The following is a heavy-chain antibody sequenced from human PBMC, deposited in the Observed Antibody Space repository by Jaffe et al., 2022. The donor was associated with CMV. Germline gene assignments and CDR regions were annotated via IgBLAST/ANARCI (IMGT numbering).Heavy chain of an antibody. CDR1: GYTFTGFF. V-gene: IGHV1-2*02. CDR3: ARRGDTLYYSSSYFDL. CDR2: INPNTGGT. J-gene: IGHJ2*01. D-gene: IGHD6-6*01. Sequence: QVQLEQSGAEVKRPGASVQVSCKASGYTFTGFFMHWVRQAPGQRPEWMGSINPNTGGTNFAQKFQGRVTMTRDTSSNTAYMFLSSLTSDDTAVYYCARRGDTLYYSSSYFDLWGRGTLVIVSS.